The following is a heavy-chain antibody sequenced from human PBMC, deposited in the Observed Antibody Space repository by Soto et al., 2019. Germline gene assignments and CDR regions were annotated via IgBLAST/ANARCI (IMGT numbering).Heavy chain of an antibody. J-gene: IGHJ4*02. V-gene: IGHV3-21*01. Sequence: EVQLVESGGGLVKPGGSLRLSCAASGFRFSTYSMNWVRQAPGKGLVWVASISTTNSYIYYADSVRGRFTISRDNAKNSLFLQMNSLRAEDTAVYYCTRDPVPDSSGYFPFDYWGQGTLVTVSS. CDR3: TRDPVPDSSGYFPFDY. D-gene: IGHD3-22*01. CDR2: ISTTNSYI. CDR1: GFRFSTYS.